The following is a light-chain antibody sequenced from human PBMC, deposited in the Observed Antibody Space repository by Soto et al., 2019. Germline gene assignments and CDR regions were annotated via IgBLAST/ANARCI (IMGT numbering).Light chain of an antibody. V-gene: IGKV3D-11*02. Sequence: EIVLTQSPATLSLSPGDRATLSCRASQSISTYVNWFQQKPGQPPRLLIYGASSRVTGIPDRISGSGSGTDFTLTISSLEPGDSEVYYCQQNSNWQGTFGHGTKL. CDR2: GAS. J-gene: IGKJ1*01. CDR1: QSISTY. CDR3: QQNSNWQGT.